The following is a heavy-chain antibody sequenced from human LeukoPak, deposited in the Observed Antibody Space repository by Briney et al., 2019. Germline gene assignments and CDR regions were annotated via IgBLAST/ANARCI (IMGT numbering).Heavy chain of an antibody. CDR2: IYYSGST. V-gene: IGHV4-39*07. CDR1: GGSISSSSYY. CDR3: ASSSGGEAPHNAFDI. D-gene: IGHD2-8*02. Sequence: KPSETLSLTCTVSGGSISSSSYYWGWIRQPPGKGLEWIGSIYYSGSTYYNPSLKSRVTISVDTSKNQFSLKLSSVTAADTAVYYCASSSGGEAPHNAFDIWGQGTMVTVSS. J-gene: IGHJ3*02.